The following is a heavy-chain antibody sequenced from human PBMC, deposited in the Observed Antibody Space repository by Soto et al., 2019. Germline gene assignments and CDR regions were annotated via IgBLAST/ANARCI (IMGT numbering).Heavy chain of an antibody. CDR1: GGSFSGYY. Sequence: SSETLSLTCAVYGGSFSGYYWSWIRQPPGKGLEWIGEINHSGSANYNPSLKSRVTISVDTSKNQFSLKLSSVTAADTAVYYCARATYDILTGYYRWTYWYFYLWGRGTLVTVSS. CDR2: INHSGSA. V-gene: IGHV4-34*01. J-gene: IGHJ2*01. CDR3: ARATYDILTGYYRWTYWYFYL. D-gene: IGHD3-9*01.